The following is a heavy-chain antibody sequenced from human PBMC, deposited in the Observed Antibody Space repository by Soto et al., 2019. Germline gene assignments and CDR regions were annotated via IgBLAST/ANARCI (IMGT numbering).Heavy chain of an antibody. J-gene: IGHJ5*02. CDR3: ARELVAGPYNWFDP. V-gene: IGHV3-48*02. Sequence: GGSLRLSCAASGFTFSSYSMNWVRQAPGKGLEWVSYISSSSSTIYYADSVKGRFTISRDNAKNSLYLQMNSLRDEDTAVYYCARELVAGPYNWFDPWGQGTLVTVSS. D-gene: IGHD6-19*01. CDR1: GFTFSSYS. CDR2: ISSSSSTI.